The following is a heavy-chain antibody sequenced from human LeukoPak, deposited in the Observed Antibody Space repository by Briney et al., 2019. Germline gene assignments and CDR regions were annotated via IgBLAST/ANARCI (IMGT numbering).Heavy chain of an antibody. V-gene: IGHV3-23*01. CDR2: IGNTET. CDR3: AKDAIRGNGIYDAFDI. Sequence: GGSLRLSCAASGFSFDTYAMSWVRQAPGEGLEWVSTIGNTETYYADSVKGRFTISRDNRQNTVYLQMTSLRAEDTAVHFCAKDAIRGNGIYDAFDIWGQGTRVTVSS. CDR1: GFSFDTYA. D-gene: IGHD3-10*01. J-gene: IGHJ3*02.